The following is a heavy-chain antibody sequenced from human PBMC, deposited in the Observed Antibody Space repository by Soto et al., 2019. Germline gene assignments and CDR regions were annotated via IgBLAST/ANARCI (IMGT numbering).Heavy chain of an antibody. V-gene: IGHV3-23*01. CDR3: AKDNGDNYYYGMDV. D-gene: IGHD3-10*01. J-gene: IGHJ6*02. Sequence: GGSLRLSCAASGFTFSSYAMSWVRQAPGKGLEWVSAISGSGGSTYYADSVKGRFTISRDNSKNTLYLQMNSLRAEDTAVYYCAKDNGDNYYYGMDVWGQGTTVTVSS. CDR2: ISGSGGST. CDR1: GFTFSSYA.